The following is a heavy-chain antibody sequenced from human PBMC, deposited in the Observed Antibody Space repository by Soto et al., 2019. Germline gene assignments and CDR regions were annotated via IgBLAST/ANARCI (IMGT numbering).Heavy chain of an antibody. J-gene: IGHJ4*02. CDR2: MYNSGST. D-gene: IGHD3-3*01. Sequence: SETLSLTCTVSGGSISIYYWSWIRQPPGKGLEWLAYMYNSGSTSYNPSLKSRATISADTSKNQFSLRLSSVTAADTAVYYCARVQGAYYDFWRGYFAHWGQGTLVTVSS. CDR3: ARVQGAYYDFWRGYFAH. V-gene: IGHV4-59*01. CDR1: GGSISIYY.